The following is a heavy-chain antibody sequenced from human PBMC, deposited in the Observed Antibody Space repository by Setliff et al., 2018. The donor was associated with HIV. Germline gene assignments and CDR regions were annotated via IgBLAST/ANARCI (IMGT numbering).Heavy chain of an antibody. Sequence: PGESLKISCEGSGYSFTNDWIAWVRQMPGKGLEWMGFIYPGDSDTRYSPSFQGQVTISVDKSIGTAYLQWSSLKASDSAMYYCARGFVVGSTVVTPGYYYYGMDVWGQGTTVTVSS. J-gene: IGHJ6*02. V-gene: IGHV5-51*01. CDR1: GYSFTNDW. D-gene: IGHD2-21*02. CDR2: IYPGDSDT. CDR3: ARGFVVGSTVVTPGYYYYGMDV.